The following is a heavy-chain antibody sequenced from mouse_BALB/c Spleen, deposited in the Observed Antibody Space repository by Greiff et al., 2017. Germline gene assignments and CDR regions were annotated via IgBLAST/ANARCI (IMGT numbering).Heavy chain of an antibody. CDR2: ISSGGSYT. V-gene: IGHV5-6*01. CDR3: ARQIYYGNYFDY. CDR1: GFTFSSYG. J-gene: IGHJ2*01. D-gene: IGHD2-1*01. Sequence: EVHLVESGGDLVKPGGSLKLSCAASGFTFSSYGMSWVRQTPDKRLEWVATISSGGSYTYYPDSVKGRFTISRDNAKNTLYLQMSSLKSEDTAMYYCARQIYYGNYFDYWGQGTTLTVSS.